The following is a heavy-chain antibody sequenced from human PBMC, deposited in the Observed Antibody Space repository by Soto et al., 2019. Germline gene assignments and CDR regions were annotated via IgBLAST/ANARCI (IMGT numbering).Heavy chain of an antibody. CDR3: ARDRGGGVLRFLEWLPNFDS. J-gene: IGHJ4*02. CDR1: GYTFTSYG. D-gene: IGHD3-3*01. CDR2: ISAYNGNT. V-gene: IGHV1-18*01. Sequence: QVQLVQSGAEVKKPGASVKVSCKASGYTFTSYGISWVRQAPGQGLEWMGWISAYNGNTNYAQKLQGRVTMTTDTSTSTAYMELRSLRSDDTAVYYCARDRGGGVLRFLEWLPNFDSWGPGTLVTVSS.